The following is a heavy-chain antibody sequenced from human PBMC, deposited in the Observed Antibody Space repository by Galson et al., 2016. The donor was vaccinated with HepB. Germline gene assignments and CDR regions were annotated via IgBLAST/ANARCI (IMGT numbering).Heavy chain of an antibody. D-gene: IGHD3-10*01. V-gene: IGHV1-46*01. Sequence: SVKVSCKASGYTFISYYMHWVRQAPGQGLEWMGIINPSGGSTSYAQKFQGRITMTKDTSTTTVYMELSSLRSGDTAVYYCAGDWGVPATSPGYSFDYWGQGTLVTVSS. CDR1: GYTFISYY. CDR2: INPSGGST. J-gene: IGHJ4*02. CDR3: AGDWGVPATSPGYSFDY.